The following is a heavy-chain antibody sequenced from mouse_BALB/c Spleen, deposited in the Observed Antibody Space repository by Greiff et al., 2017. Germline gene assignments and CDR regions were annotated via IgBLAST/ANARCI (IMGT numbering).Heavy chain of an antibody. V-gene: IGHV2-9*02. J-gene: IGHJ4*01. D-gene: IGHD2-2*01. CDR2: IWAGGST. CDR3: ARDGYPYAMDY. CDR1: GFSLTSYG. Sequence: QVQLKESGPGLVAPSQSLSITCTVSGFSLTSYGVHWVRQPPGKGLEWLGVIWAGGSTNYNSALISRLSISKDNSKSQVFLKMNSLQTDDTAMYYCARDGYPYAMDYWGQGTSVTVSS.